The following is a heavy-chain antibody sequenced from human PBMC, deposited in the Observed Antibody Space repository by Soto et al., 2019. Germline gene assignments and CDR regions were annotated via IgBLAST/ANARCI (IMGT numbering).Heavy chain of an antibody. J-gene: IGHJ6*02. Sequence: PSETLSLTCTVSGGSISRGGYYWNWIRQHPGKGLEWIGYIYYSGSTYYTPSLKSRVTISVDTSKNQFSLKLSSVTAADTAVYYCARGLNSYDSSGYYYYYGMDVWGQGTTVTVSS. CDR2: IYYSGST. D-gene: IGHD3-22*01. V-gene: IGHV4-31*03. CDR3: ARGLNSYDSSGYYYYYGMDV. CDR1: GGSISRGGYY.